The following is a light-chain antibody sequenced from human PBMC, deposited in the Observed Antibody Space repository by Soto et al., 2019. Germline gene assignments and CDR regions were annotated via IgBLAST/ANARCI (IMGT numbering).Light chain of an antibody. V-gene: IGLV1-40*01. Sequence: QSVLTQPPSVSGAPGQRVTISCTGSSSNIGAGYDVHWYQQLPGTAPKLLIYGNSNRPSGVPDRFSGSKSGTSASLAITGRQAEDEADYSCQSYDSSQSAWVFGGGTKLTVL. CDR3: QSYDSSQSAWV. J-gene: IGLJ3*02. CDR1: SSNIGAGYD. CDR2: GNS.